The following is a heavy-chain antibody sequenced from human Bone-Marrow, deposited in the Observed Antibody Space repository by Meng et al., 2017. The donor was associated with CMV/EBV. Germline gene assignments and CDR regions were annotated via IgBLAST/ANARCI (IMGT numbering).Heavy chain of an antibody. CDR2: INPNSGGT. J-gene: IGHJ4*02. D-gene: IGHD2-2*01. V-gene: IGHV1-2*02. CDR3: ARENVVVPAAPMDY. CDR1: GYTFTGYY. Sequence: ASVKVSCKAAGYTFTGYYMHWVRQAPGQGLEWMGWINPNSGGTNYAQKFQGRVTMTRDTSISTAYMELSRLRYDDTAVYYCARENVVVPAAPMDYWGQGTLVTGYS.